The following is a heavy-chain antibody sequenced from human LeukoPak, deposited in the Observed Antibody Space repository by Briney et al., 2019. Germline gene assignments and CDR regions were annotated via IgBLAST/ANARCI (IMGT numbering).Heavy chain of an antibody. J-gene: IGHJ3*02. Sequence: GESLQISCKGSGYRFTTYWVGWVRQMPGKGLEWMGIIYPGDSDTRYSPSFQGQVTISADKSITTAYLQWNSLKASDTAMYYCARQTGDNAFDIWGRGTMVTVSS. CDR1: GYRFTTYW. V-gene: IGHV5-51*01. D-gene: IGHD7-27*01. CDR3: ARQTGDNAFDI. CDR2: IYPGDSDT.